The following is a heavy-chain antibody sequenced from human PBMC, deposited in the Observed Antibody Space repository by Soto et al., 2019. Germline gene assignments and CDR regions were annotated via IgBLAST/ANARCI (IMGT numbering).Heavy chain of an antibody. V-gene: IGHV1-69*13. CDR2: IIPIFGTA. CDR3: ARAVDHEKYYFDY. D-gene: IGHD5-12*01. Sequence: SVKVSCKASGGTFSSYAISWVRQAPGQGLEWMGGIIPIFGTANYAKKFQGRVTITEDESTSTAYMELSSLRSEDTAVYYGARAVDHEKYYFDYWGQGTLVTVAS. CDR1: GGTFSSYA. J-gene: IGHJ4*02.